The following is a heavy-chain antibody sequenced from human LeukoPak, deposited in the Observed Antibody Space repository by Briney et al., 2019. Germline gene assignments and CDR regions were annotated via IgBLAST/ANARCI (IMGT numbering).Heavy chain of an antibody. CDR2: IYPGDSDT. CDR3: ARRSYDFWSGYLFDY. CDR1: GYSFTSYW. D-gene: IGHD3-3*01. J-gene: IGHJ4*02. Sequence: GESLKISCKGSGYSFTSYWIGWVRQLPGKRLEWMGIIYPGDSDTRYSPSFQGQVTISADKSISTAYLQWSSLKASDTAMYYCARRSYDFWSGYLFDYWGQGTLVTVSS. V-gene: IGHV5-51*01.